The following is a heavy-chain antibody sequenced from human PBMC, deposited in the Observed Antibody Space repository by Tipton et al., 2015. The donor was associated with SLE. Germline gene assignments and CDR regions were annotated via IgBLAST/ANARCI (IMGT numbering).Heavy chain of an antibody. CDR3: AREYSSSSGAFDI. Sequence: NLSLTCTVSGGSISSSSYYWGWIRQPPGKGLEWIGSIYYSGSTYYNPSLKSRVTISVDTSKNQFSLKLSSVTAADTAVYYCAREYSSSSGAFDIWGQGTMVTVSS. CDR2: IYYSGST. D-gene: IGHD6-13*01. J-gene: IGHJ3*02. V-gene: IGHV4-39*07. CDR1: GGSISSSSYY.